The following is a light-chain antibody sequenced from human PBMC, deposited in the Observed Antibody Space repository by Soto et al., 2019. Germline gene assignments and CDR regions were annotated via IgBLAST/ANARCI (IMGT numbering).Light chain of an antibody. J-gene: IGKJ5*01. CDR1: QSVSSRY. CDR3: QQYGSSTIT. Sequence: ETVLTQSPGTLSLSPGEGATLSCRASQSVSSRYLDWYQQKPGQAPRLXIYGASSRETGIRDRFSGSGAGTACTRTISRLEHEDVAVYYCQQYGSSTITFGQGTRLEIK. CDR2: GAS. V-gene: IGKV3-20*01.